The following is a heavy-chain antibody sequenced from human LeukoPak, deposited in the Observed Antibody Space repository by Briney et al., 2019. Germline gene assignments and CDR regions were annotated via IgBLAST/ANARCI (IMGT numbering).Heavy chain of an antibody. V-gene: IGHV4-59*01. J-gene: IGHJ4*02. CDR1: GGSISSYY. CDR2: IYYSGST. CDR3: ASGTGVVVATTRFDY. D-gene: IGHD5-12*01. Sequence: SETLSLTCTVSGGSISSYYWSWIRQPPGKGLEWIGYIYYSGSTNYNPSLKSRVTISVDTSKNQSSLKLSSVTAADTAAYYCASGTGVVVATTRFDYWGQGTLVTVSS.